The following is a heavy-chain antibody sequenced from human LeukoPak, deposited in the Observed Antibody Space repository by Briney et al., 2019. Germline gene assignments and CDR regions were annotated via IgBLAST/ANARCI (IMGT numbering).Heavy chain of an antibody. Sequence: GGSLRLSCAASGFTFSIYSMNWVRQAPGKGLEWVSSITSSSYIYYADSVKGRFTISRDNAKNSLYLQLHSLRAEDTAVYYCAREPPRITGTTQRTFDPWGQGTLVTVSS. D-gene: IGHD1-20*01. CDR2: ITSSSYI. V-gene: IGHV3-21*01. CDR1: GFTFSIYS. CDR3: AREPPRITGTTQRTFDP. J-gene: IGHJ5*02.